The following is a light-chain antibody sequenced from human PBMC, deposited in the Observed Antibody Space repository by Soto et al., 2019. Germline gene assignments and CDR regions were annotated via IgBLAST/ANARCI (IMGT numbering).Light chain of an antibody. CDR3: QQTYSTPIT. V-gene: IGKV1-39*01. CDR2: GAS. Sequence: DVLMTQSPSSLSASVGDRVTITCRASQIIVTYLSWYQQRPGKAPTLLIYGASTLQRGVPSRFSGSGSGTDFTLTISNLQPEDSATYYCQQTYSTPITFGRGKRLEIK. J-gene: IGKJ5*01. CDR1: QIIVTY.